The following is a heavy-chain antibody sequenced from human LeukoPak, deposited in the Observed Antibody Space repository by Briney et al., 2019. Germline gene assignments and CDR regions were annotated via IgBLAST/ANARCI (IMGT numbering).Heavy chain of an antibody. CDR2: IRYDGSNK. CDR1: GFTFSSYG. V-gene: IGHV3-30*02. CDR3: AKDDTGYSSSWLLDY. Sequence: SGGSLRLSCAASGFTFSSYGMHWVRQAPGKGLEWVAFIRYDGSNKYYADSVKGRFTISRDNSKNTLYLQMNSLRAEDTAVYYCAKDDTGYSSSWLLDYWGQGTLVTVSS. D-gene: IGHD6-13*01. J-gene: IGHJ4*02.